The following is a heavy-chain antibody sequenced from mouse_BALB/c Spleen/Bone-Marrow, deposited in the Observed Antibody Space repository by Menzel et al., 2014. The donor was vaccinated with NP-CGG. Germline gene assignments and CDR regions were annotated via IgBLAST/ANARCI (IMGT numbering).Heavy chain of an antibody. J-gene: IGHJ4*01. D-gene: IGHD1-1*01. CDR1: GYAFTNYL. CDR3: ARGGITTVVPYSMDY. V-gene: IGHV1-54*03. CDR2: IDPRSGGT. Sequence: QVQLKDSGAELVRPGTSVKVSCKASGYAFTNYLIEWVKQRPGQGLEWIGVIDPRSGGTDYNEKFKGKAPLTADKSSSTAYMQLNSLTSGDSAVYFCARGGITTVVPYSMDYWGQGTSVTVSS.